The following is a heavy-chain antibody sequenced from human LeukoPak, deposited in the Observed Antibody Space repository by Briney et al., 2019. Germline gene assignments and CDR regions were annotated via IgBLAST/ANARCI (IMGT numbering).Heavy chain of an antibody. CDR3: ARDRNWGSAAHHFDL. J-gene: IGHJ4*02. CDR2: IWYDGSNK. Sequence: GGSLRLSCAASGFTFRNYGMHWVRQAPGKGLEWVAVIWYDGSNKIYADAVKGRFTFSRDNSKNMLYLQMNSLGAEDTAVYYCARDRNWGSAAHHFDLWGQGTLVSVSS. CDR1: GFTFRNYG. D-gene: IGHD7-27*01. V-gene: IGHV3-33*01.